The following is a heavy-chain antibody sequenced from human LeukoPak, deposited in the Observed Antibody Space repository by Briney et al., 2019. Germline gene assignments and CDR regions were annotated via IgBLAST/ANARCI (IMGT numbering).Heavy chain of an antibody. CDR3: ARALGSSSSYFDY. CDR1: GFTFSSYA. V-gene: IGHV3-23*01. Sequence: PGGSLRLSCAASGFTFSSYAMSWVRQAPGKGLEWVSAISGSGGSTYYADSVKGRFTISRDNAKNSLYLQMNSLRAEDTAVYYCARALGSSSSYFDYWGREPWSPSPQ. D-gene: IGHD6-6*01. J-gene: IGHJ4*02. CDR2: ISGSGGST.